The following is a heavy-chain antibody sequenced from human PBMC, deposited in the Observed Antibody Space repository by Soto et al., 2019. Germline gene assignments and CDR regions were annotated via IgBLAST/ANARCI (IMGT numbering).Heavy chain of an antibody. CDR3: ARRYNWNIFDY. CDR1: GFTFSDYY. Sequence: QVQLVESGGGLVKPGGSLRLSCAASGFTFSDYYMSWIRQAPGKGLEGVSYISGSSTYTNYADSVRGRFTISRDNAKNSLYLHMNSLRAEDTAVYYCARRYNWNIFDYWGQGALVTVSS. CDR2: ISGSSTYT. J-gene: IGHJ4*02. V-gene: IGHV3-11*05. D-gene: IGHD1-1*01.